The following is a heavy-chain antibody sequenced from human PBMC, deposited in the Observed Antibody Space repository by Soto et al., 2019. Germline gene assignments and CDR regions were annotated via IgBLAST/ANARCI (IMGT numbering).Heavy chain of an antibody. V-gene: IGHV4-39*02. Sequence: CAVSGGSISSGGYYWGWLRQPPGKGLEWIGSIYHGGSTYHNPSLNSRVTLSIDMTNNHVSLILNSVTAADTAVYYCARVGPWVPYYYDSSPYTFEYWFDPWGQGTLVTVSS. CDR3: ARVGPWVPYYYDSSPYTFEYWFDP. CDR1: GGSISSGGYY. CDR2: IYHGGST. J-gene: IGHJ5*02. D-gene: IGHD3-22*01.